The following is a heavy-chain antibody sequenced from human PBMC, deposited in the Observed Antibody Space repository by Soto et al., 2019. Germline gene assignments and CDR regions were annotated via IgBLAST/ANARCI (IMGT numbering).Heavy chain of an antibody. D-gene: IGHD3-10*02. CDR3: ARRPHCSHGIYYYVQDN. CDR1: GDTFTNSD. V-gene: IGHV1-8*01. CDR2: MNPDSGHA. Sequence: DSVKVSCKASGDTFTNSDINWVRQAPGEGREWMGWMNPDSGHAAYAQKFQGRVTLTTSTSTSTVYMEMRSLGPEDTAVYYCARRPHCSHGIYYYVQDNWAQRTLDPVSS. J-gene: IGHJ4*02.